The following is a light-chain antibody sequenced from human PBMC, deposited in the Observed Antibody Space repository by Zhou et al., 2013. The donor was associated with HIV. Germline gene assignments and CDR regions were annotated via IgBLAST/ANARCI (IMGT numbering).Light chain of an antibody. V-gene: IGLV2-14*01. Sequence: QSALTQPASVSGSPGQSITTSCTGTASDVGGYDFVSWYQQHPGKAPKLIIYDVIRRPSGVSNRFSASKSGNTASLTISGLQAEDEAEYYCSSYKSSTTLEVFGGGTKVTVL. CDR1: ASDVGGYDF. J-gene: IGLJ3*02. CDR2: DVI. CDR3: SSYKSSTTLEV.